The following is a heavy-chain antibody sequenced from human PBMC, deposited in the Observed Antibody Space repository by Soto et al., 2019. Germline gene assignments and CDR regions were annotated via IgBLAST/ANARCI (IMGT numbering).Heavy chain of an antibody. Sequence: GGSLRLSCAASGFTFSSYGMHWVRQAPGKGLEWVAVISYDGSNKYYADSVKGRFTISRDNSKNTLYLQMNSLRAEDTAVYYCAKLRDALLDIVATAFDYWGQGTLVTVSS. CDR2: ISYDGSNK. J-gene: IGHJ4*02. V-gene: IGHV3-30*18. D-gene: IGHD5-12*01. CDR3: AKLRDALLDIVATAFDY. CDR1: GFTFSSYG.